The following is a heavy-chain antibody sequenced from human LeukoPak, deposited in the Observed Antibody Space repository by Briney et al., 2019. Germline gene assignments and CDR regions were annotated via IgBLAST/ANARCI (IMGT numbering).Heavy chain of an antibody. J-gene: IGHJ4*02. CDR1: GYTFTGYY. CDR3: ARDQGYRYGYGDFDY. V-gene: IGHV1-69*13. Sequence: SVKVSCKASGYTFTGYYMHWLRQAPGQGLEWMGGIIPIFGTANYTQKFQGRVTITADESTSTAYMELSSLRSEDTAVYYCARDQGYRYGYGDFDYWGQGTLVTVSS. CDR2: IIPIFGTA. D-gene: IGHD5-18*01.